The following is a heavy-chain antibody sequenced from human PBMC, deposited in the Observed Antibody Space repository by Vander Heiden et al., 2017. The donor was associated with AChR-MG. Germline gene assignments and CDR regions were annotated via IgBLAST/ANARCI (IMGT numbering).Heavy chain of an antibody. CDR3: AVLGYCSSTSCPSLNGMDV. CDR1: GYSFTSYW. Sequence: EVQLVQSGACVKKPGESLRLSGKGSGYSFTSYWIGWVRQMPGKGLEWMGRIDPSDSHTNYSPSFQGHVTISADKSISTAYLQWSSLKASDTAMYYCAVLGYCSSTSCPSLNGMDVWGQGTTVTVSS. D-gene: IGHD2-2*01. V-gene: IGHV5-10-1*01. CDR2: IDPSDSHT. J-gene: IGHJ6*02.